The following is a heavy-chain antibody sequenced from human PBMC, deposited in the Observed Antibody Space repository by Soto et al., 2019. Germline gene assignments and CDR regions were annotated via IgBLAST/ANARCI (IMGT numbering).Heavy chain of an antibody. CDR2: VYYSGSA. Sequence: NPSETLSLTCTVSGASVNIGSYYWTWVRQSPGKELEYIGHVYYSGSAKYNPSLKSRVTISIDTSKNQFSLRLSSVTAADTAVYYCARALGYCGDTRRSNSHDDFNIWGQGTRVTVSS. J-gene: IGHJ3*02. CDR1: GASVNIGSYY. CDR3: ARALGYCGDTRRSNSHDDFNI. D-gene: IGHD2-21*01. V-gene: IGHV4-61*01.